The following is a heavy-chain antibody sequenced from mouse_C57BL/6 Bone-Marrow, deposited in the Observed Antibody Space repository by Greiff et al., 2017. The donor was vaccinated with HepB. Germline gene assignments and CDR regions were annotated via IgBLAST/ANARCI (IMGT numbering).Heavy chain of an antibody. J-gene: IGHJ2*01. D-gene: IGHD1-1*01. CDR1: GYTSTSYW. Sequence: VQLQQSGAELVKPGASVKLSCKASGYTSTSYWMQWVKQRPGQGLEWIGEIDPSDSYTNYNQKFKGKATLTVDTSSSTAYMQLSSLTSEDSAVYYCYYGSSYYWGQGTTLTVSS. CDR2: IDPSDSYT. V-gene: IGHV1-50*01. CDR3: YYGSSYY.